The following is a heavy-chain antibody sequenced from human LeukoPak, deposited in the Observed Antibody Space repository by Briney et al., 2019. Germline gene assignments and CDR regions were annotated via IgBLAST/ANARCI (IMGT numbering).Heavy chain of an antibody. J-gene: IGHJ4*02. CDR2: IYYSGST. D-gene: IGHD3-3*01. CDR3: ARGVKAPSAYYDFWSGHGRPAEFDY. CDR1: GGSISSYY. Sequence: PSETLSLTCTVSGGSISSYYWSWIRQPPGKGLEWIGYIYYSGSTYYNPSLKSRVTISVDTSKNQFSLKLSSVTAADTAVYYCARGVKAPSAYYDFWSGHGRPAEFDYWGQGTLVTVSS. V-gene: IGHV4-59*08.